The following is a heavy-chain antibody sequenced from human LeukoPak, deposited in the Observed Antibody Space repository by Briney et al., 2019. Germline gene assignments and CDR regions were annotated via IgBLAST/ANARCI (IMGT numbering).Heavy chain of an antibody. CDR1: GYSFTSYG. D-gene: IGHD3-3*01. CDR3: VRSGYLNWFDP. V-gene: IGHV1-46*01. CDR2: INPSGGST. Sequence: ASVKVSCKASGYSFTSYGVSWVRQAPGQGLEWMGIINPSGGSTSYAQKFQGRVTMTRDTSTSTVYMELSSLRSEDTAVYYCVRSGYLNWFDPWGQGTLVTVSS. J-gene: IGHJ5*02.